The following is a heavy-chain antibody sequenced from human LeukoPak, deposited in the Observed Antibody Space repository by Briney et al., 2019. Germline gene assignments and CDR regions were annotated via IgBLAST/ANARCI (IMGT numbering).Heavy chain of an antibody. CDR3: AKEGMVRGVIRYYYGMDV. V-gene: IGHV3-7*03. CDR2: IKQDGSEK. CDR1: GFTFSSYW. Sequence: PGGSLRLSCAASGFTFSSYWMSWVRQAPGKGLEWVANIKQDGSEKYYVDSVKGRFTISRDNAKNSLYLQMNSLRAEDTAVYYCAKEGMVRGVIRYYYGMDVWGKGTTVTVSS. D-gene: IGHD3-10*01. J-gene: IGHJ6*04.